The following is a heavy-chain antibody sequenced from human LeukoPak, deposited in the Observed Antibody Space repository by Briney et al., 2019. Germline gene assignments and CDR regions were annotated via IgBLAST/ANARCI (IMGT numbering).Heavy chain of an antibody. D-gene: IGHD5-24*01. Sequence: GGSLTLSCAASGFALSSYTMSWVRQAPGKGLEWVSVIYSGGSTYYADSVKGRFTISRDNSKNTLYLQMNSLRAEDTAVYYCARGPRWLQDYWGQGTLVTVSS. CDR3: ARGPRWLQDY. J-gene: IGHJ4*02. CDR2: IYSGGST. V-gene: IGHV3-53*01. CDR1: GFALSSYT.